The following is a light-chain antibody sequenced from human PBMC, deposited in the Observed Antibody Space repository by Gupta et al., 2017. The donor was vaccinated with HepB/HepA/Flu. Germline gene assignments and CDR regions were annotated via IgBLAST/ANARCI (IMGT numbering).Light chain of an antibody. CDR1: QNVGNY. CDR3: QRQDEWPLT. V-gene: IGKV3-11*01. CDR2: DTS. J-gene: IGKJ4*01. Sequence: ETLLTQSPGTLSVSPGESATLSCRTSQNVGNYLAWYQQKPGQAPRLLMHDTSYRTTGLPARFSGSRSGTEFTLTISSRDPEDFAVYYCQRQDEWPLTFGGGTMVEIK.